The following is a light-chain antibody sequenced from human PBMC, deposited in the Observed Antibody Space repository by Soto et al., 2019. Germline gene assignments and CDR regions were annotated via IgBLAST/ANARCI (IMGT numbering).Light chain of an antibody. CDR1: QTVYSN. V-gene: IGKV3-15*01. CDR3: QQYNKWPLS. Sequence: EIVMTQSPATLSVSPGERATLSCRASQTVYSNLAWYQQKPGQAPRLLIYVASTRATGIPARFSASGSGTEFTLTISSLQSEDFAVYFCQQYNKWPLSFGGGTKVEIK. CDR2: VAS. J-gene: IGKJ4*01.